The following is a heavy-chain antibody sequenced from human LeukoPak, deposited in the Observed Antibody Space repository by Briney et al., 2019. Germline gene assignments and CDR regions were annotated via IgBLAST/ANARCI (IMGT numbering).Heavy chain of an antibody. Sequence: GGSLRLSCAASGFTFSGYWMTWVRQAPGKGLEWVANIKQDGTEKNYVDSVKGRFTVSRDNAENSLFLQMNSLSAEDTAVYYCVRGTGWVVYWGQGTRVTVSS. CDR3: VRGTGWVVY. CDR1: GFTFSGYW. D-gene: IGHD6-19*01. J-gene: IGHJ4*02. V-gene: IGHV3-7*01. CDR2: IKQDGTEK.